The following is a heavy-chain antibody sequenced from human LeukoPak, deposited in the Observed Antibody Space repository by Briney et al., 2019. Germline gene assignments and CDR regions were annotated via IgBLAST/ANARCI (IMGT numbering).Heavy chain of an antibody. V-gene: IGHV4-39*07. J-gene: IGHJ4*02. CDR3: ARVEYDFWSGSLGYFDY. CDR2: IYYSGST. Sequence: SETLSLTCTVSGGSISSSSYYWGWIRQPPGKGLEWIGSIYYSGSTYYNPSLKSRVTISVDTPKNQFSLKLSSVAAADTAVYYCARVEYDFWSGSLGYFDYWGQGTLVTVSS. D-gene: IGHD3-3*01. CDR1: GGSISSSSYY.